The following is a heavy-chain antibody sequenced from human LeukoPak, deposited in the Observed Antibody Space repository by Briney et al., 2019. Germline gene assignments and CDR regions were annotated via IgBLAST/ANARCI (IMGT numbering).Heavy chain of an antibody. D-gene: IGHD3-22*01. J-gene: IGHJ3*02. CDR2: IYRGGST. CDR1: GFTVRSNY. Sequence: GGSLRLSCAASGFTVRSNYMSWVRQAPGKGLEWVSVIYRGGSTYYADSVKGRFAISRDNSKNTLYLQMNSLRAEDTAVYYCAKDYYYDSSSDAFDIWGQGTMVTVSS. V-gene: IGHV3-53*01. CDR3: AKDYYYDSSSDAFDI.